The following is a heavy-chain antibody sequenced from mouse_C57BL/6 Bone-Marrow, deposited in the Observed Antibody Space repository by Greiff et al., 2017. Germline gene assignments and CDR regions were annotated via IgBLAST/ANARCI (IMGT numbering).Heavy chain of an antibody. CDR2: MHPNGGSP. D-gene: IGHD2-4*01. V-gene: IGHV1-64*01. Sequence: QVQLQQPGAELVKPGASVKLSCKASGYTFTNYWMHWVKQRPGQGLEWIGMMHPNGGSPDYNEKFKSEATLSVDKSSRTDYMELRSLTSEDSAVYYCARSYDYDDYTMDYWGQGTSVTVSS. CDR3: ARSYDYDDYTMDY. CDR1: GYTFTNYW. J-gene: IGHJ4*01.